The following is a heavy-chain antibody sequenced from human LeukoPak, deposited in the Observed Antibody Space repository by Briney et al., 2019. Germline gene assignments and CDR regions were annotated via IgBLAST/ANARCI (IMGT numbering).Heavy chain of an antibody. CDR3: AREIVEQQLAPNFDY. CDR2: INPSGGST. Sequence: ASVKVSCKASGYTFSSYGISWVRQAPGQGLEWMGIINPSGGSTSYAQKFQGRVTMTRDMSTSTVYMELSSLRSEDTAVYYCAREIVEQQLAPNFDYWGQGTLVTVSS. V-gene: IGHV1-46*01. J-gene: IGHJ4*02. D-gene: IGHD6-13*01. CDR1: GYTFSSYG.